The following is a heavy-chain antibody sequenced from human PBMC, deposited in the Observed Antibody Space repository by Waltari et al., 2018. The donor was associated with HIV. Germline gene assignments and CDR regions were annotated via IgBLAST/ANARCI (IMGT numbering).Heavy chain of an antibody. Sequence: EVQLVESGGGLVQPGGSLRLSCAASGFSFSTYSMSWVRQAPGKGLEWVSYISTSTSTIYYADSVKGRFTISRDNAKNSLYLQMNSLRAEDTAVYHCARDRNSRGAFEIWGQGTMVTVSS. CDR3: ARDRNSRGAFEI. V-gene: IGHV3-48*01. D-gene: IGHD5-18*01. CDR1: GFSFSTYS. J-gene: IGHJ3*02. CDR2: ISTSTSTI.